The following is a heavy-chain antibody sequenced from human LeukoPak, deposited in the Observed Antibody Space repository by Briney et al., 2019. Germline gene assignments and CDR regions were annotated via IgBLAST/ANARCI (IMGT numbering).Heavy chain of an antibody. CDR3: ARGSNDGYETFDY. CDR1: GGSFSGY. D-gene: IGHD5-12*01. J-gene: IGHJ4*02. CDR2: INHSGST. Sequence: PSETLSLTCAVYGGSFSGYWSWIRQHPGKELEWIGEINHSGSTNHNPSLKSRVTISVDTSKNQFSLKLSSVTAADTAVYYCARGSNDGYETFDYWGQGTLVTVSS. V-gene: IGHV4-34*01.